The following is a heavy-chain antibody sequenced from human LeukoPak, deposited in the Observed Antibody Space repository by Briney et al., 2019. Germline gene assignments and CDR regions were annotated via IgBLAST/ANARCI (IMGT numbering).Heavy chain of an antibody. V-gene: IGHV3-9*01. CDR3: ARDLECSSTSCYSADAFDI. D-gene: IGHD2-2*01. CDR2: ISWNSGSI. J-gene: IGHJ3*02. Sequence: PGGSLRLSCAASGFTFDDYAMHWVRQAPGKGLEWVSGISWNSGSIGYADSVKGRFTISRDNAKNSLYLQMNSLRAEDTAVYYCARDLECSSTSCYSADAFDIWGQGTMVTVSS. CDR1: GFTFDDYA.